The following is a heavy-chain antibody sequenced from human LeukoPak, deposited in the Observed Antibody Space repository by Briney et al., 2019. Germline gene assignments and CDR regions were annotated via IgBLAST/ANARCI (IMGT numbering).Heavy chain of an antibody. V-gene: IGHV3-74*01. CDR3: ARDDVGSIPIDY. D-gene: IGHD1-26*01. J-gene: IGHJ4*02. CDR1: GFTFSSYW. Sequence: GGSLRLSCAASGFTFSSYWMHWVRQAPGKGLVWVSYIDSDGSKIRDADSVKGRFTISRDNAKNTLYLQMNSLRVEDTAVYYCARDDVGSIPIDYWGQGTLVTVSS. CDR2: IDSDGSKI.